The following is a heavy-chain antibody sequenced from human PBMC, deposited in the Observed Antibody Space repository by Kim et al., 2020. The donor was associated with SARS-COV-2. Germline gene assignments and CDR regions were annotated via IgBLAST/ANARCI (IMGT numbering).Heavy chain of an antibody. CDR3: ARSYDSSGSPYDY. J-gene: IGHJ4*02. V-gene: IGHV3-21*01. D-gene: IGHD3-22*01. Sequence: GDASQDRVTITRDNAKNSLYLQMNSLRADDTAVYYCARSYDSSGSPYDYWGQGTLVTVSS.